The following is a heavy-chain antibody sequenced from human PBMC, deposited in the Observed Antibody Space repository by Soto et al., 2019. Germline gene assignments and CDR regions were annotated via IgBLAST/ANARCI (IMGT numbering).Heavy chain of an antibody. CDR2: ISAYNGNT. J-gene: IGHJ4*02. CDR1: GYTFTSYG. D-gene: IGHD6-19*01. Sequence: ASVKVSCKASGYTFTSYGISWVRQAPGQGLEWMGWISAYNGNTNYAQKLQGRVTMTTDTSTSTAYMELRSLRSDDTAVYYCARDLRTHSGWYVEAYFDYWGQGTLVTVS. CDR3: ARDLRTHSGWYVEAYFDY. V-gene: IGHV1-18*01.